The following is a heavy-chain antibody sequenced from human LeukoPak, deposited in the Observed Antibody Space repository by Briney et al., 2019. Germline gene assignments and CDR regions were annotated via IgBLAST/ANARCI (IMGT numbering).Heavy chain of an antibody. D-gene: IGHD2-15*01. CDR1: GFTFSNYW. J-gene: IGHJ4*02. CDR2: IKEDGGEK. CDR3: VRDRGYCSGGTCYALWDY. V-gene: IGHV3-7*01. Sequence: GRSLRLSCAASGFTFSNYWMTWVRQAPGKGLEWVAHIKEDGGEKHYVDPVKGRFTISRDSAKNSLYLQMNSLRAEDTAMYYCVRDRGYCSGGTCYALWDYWGQGTLVTVSS.